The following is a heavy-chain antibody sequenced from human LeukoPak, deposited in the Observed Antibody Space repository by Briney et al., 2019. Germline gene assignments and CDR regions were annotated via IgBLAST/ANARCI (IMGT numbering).Heavy chain of an antibody. CDR3: ARGHGSGYTNWFDP. J-gene: IGHJ5*02. D-gene: IGHD3-10*01. V-gene: IGHV1-46*01. CDR1: GYTFTGYY. CDR2: INPSGNSA. Sequence: GASVKVSCKSSGYTFTGYYMHWVRQAPGQGLEWMGIINPSGNSASYAQKFQGRVTMTRDMSASTVYMELSSLRFEDTAVYYCARGHGSGYTNWFDPWGQGTLVTVSS.